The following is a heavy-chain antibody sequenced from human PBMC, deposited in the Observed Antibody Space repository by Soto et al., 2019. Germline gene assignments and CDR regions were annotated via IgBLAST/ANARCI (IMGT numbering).Heavy chain of an antibody. J-gene: IGHJ6*03. CDR1: GGSFSGYY. CDR3: ARGKLAAIDYYYYYYMDV. D-gene: IGHD2-15*01. Sequence: QVQLQQWGAGLLKPSETLSLTCAVYGGSFSGYYWSWIRQPPGKGLEWIGEINHSGSTNYNPSLKSRVTISVDTSKNQFSLKLSSVTAADTAVYYCARGKLAAIDYYYYYYMDVWGKGTTATVSS. V-gene: IGHV4-34*01. CDR2: INHSGST.